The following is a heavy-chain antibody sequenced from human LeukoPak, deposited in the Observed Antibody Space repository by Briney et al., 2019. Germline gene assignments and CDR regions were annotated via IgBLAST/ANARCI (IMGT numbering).Heavy chain of an antibody. CDR3: ARAILTASGYVWHFDL. D-gene: IGHD3-3*01. Sequence: SETLSLTCSVSGGSISSGAYWWSWIRQHPGEGLECIGDSYSSGSTFYNPSLRSRVTMAVDTSKNQFSLKLTSLNAADTAVYYCARAILTASGYVWHFDLWGRGTLVTVSS. CDR1: GGSISSGAYW. V-gene: IGHV4-31*03. J-gene: IGHJ2*01. CDR2: SYSSGST.